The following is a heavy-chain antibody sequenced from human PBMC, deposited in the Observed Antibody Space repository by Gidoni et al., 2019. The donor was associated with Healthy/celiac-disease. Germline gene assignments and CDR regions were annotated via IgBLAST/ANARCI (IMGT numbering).Heavy chain of an antibody. CDR3: ARGGPTTVVTPDAFDI. CDR2: IYYSGST. Sequence: QVQLQESGPGLVKPSETLSLTCTVSGGSISSYYWSWIRQPPGKGLEWIGYIYYSGSTNYNPSLKSRVTISVDTSKNQFSLKLSSVTAAETAVYYCARGGPTTVVTPDAFDIWGQGTMVTVSS. J-gene: IGHJ3*02. CDR1: GGSISSYY. V-gene: IGHV4-59*01. D-gene: IGHD4-17*01.